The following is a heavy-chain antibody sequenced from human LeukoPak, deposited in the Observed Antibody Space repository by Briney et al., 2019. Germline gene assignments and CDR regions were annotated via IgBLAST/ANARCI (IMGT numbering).Heavy chain of an antibody. CDR1: EFTFSGYW. V-gene: IGHV3-7*02. CDR3: ARAQWRRPDY. D-gene: IGHD5-12*01. J-gene: IGHJ4*02. Sequence: PGRSLRLSCAASEFTFSGYWMSWFRQAPGKGLEWVATIKQDGSETDYVDSVKGRFTISRDNAKNSLYLQMNSLRIEDTAVYYCARAQWRRPDYWGQGTLVTVSS. CDR2: IKQDGSET.